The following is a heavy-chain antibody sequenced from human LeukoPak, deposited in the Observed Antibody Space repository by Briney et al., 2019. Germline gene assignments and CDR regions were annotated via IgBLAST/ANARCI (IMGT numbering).Heavy chain of an antibody. CDR3: ARGHYGLDV. Sequence: GGSLRLSCAASGFTFSDWYMSWIRQAPGKGLEWVSYIDMSGRTVYYADSVKGRFTISRDNARNSLYLQMSSLRAEDTAVYYCARGHYGLDVWGQGTTVTVSS. V-gene: IGHV3-11*01. CDR2: IDMSGRTV. J-gene: IGHJ6*02. CDR1: GFTFSDWY.